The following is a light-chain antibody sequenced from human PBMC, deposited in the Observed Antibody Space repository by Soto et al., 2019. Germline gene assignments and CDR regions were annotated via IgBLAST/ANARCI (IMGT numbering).Light chain of an antibody. CDR2: AAS. CDR1: QSISAY. J-gene: IGKJ2*01. V-gene: IGKV1-39*01. Sequence: DIQRPQSPSSMSASVGDRVTITCRASQSISAYLNWYQQKPGKAPKLLIYAASSLQSGVPSRFSGIVSGTDFTLTISSLQPEDFATYYCQERSTTPSYTFGLRTK. CDR3: QERSTTPSYT.